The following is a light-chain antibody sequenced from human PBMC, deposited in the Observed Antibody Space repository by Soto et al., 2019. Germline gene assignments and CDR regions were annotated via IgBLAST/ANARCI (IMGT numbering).Light chain of an antibody. CDR3: SAYTVSRTYV. CDR1: SSNTGADYD. V-gene: IGLV1-40*01. J-gene: IGLJ1*01. Sequence: QSVLTQPPSVSGAPGQRVTISCTGSSSNTGADYDVHWYQHLPGSAPKLLIYDNNIRPSGVPDRFSGSKSGTSASLAITGLQAEDEGDYYCSAYTVSRTYVFGTGTKLTVL. CDR2: DNN.